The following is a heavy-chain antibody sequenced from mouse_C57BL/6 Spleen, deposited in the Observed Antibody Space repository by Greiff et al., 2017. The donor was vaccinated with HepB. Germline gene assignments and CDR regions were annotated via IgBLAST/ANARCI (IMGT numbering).Heavy chain of an antibody. CDR1: GFTFSSYA. CDR3: TRDSDYFDY. Sequence: DVMLVESGEGLVKPGGSLKLSCAASGFTFSSYAMSWVRQTPEKRLEWVAYISSGGDYIYYADTVKGRFTISRDNARNTLYLQMSSLKSEDTAMYYCTRDSDYFDYWGQGTTLTVSS. V-gene: IGHV5-9-1*02. D-gene: IGHD2-12*01. CDR2: ISSGGDYI. J-gene: IGHJ2*01.